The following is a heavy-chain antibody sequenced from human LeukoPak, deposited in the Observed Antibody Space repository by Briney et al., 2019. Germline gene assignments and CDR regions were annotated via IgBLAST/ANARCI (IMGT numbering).Heavy chain of an antibody. Sequence: PLGLLRLSCAPNSVTFSNNAMIWGRQAPGKGLEWVSAILGSGGSTYYADSVKGRFTVSRDNSRSTLYLQMKSLRAEDTALYYCAKWGDYDVLTGYYVPDYWGQGTRVTVSS. J-gene: IGHJ4*02. D-gene: IGHD3-9*01. V-gene: IGHV3-23*01. CDR2: ILGSGGST. CDR3: AKWGDYDVLTGYYVPDY. CDR1: SVTFSNNA.